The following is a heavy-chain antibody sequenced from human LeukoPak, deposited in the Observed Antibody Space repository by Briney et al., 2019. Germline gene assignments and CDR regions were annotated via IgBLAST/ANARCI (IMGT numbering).Heavy chain of an antibody. J-gene: IGHJ4*02. Sequence: SETLSLTCTVSGGSISSSSYYWGWIRQPPGKGLEWIGSIYYSGSTYYNPSLKSRVTISVDTSKNQFSLKLSSVTAADTAVYYCARDPDDLRFDYWGQGTLVTVSS. CDR2: IYYSGST. V-gene: IGHV4-39*07. D-gene: IGHD4-17*01. CDR1: GGSISSSSYY. CDR3: ARDPDDLRFDY.